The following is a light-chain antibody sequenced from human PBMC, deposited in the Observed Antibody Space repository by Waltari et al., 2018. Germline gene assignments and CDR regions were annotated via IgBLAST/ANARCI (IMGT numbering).Light chain of an antibody. CDR2: AAS. CDR1: LGIRND. J-gene: IGKJ4*01. V-gene: IGKV1-6*01. CDR3: LQDYEYPLT. Sequence: ALRMTQSPSSRCAAVGDRVTITCRASLGIRNDLGWYQQKPGKAPKLLIYAASSLQSGVPSRFSGSGSGTDFTLTISSLQPEDFATYYCLQDYEYPLTFGGGTKVDVK.